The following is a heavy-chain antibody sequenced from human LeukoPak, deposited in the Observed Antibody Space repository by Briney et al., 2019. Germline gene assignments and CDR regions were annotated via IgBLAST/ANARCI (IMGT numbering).Heavy chain of an antibody. CDR3: AKGEGYSYGPFDY. V-gene: IGHV3-9*01. D-gene: IGHD5-18*01. Sequence: GGSLRLSCAASGFTFDDYAMYWVRQAPGKGLEWGSGISWNSGSIVYADSVKGRFTISRDNAKNSLYLQMNSLRAEDTALYYCAKGEGYSYGPFDYWGQGILVTVSS. J-gene: IGHJ4*02. CDR2: ISWNSGSI. CDR1: GFTFDDYA.